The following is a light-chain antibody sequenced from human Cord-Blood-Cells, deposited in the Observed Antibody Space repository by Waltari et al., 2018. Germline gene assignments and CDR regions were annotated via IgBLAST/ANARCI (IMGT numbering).Light chain of an antibody. V-gene: IGLV3-25*02. CDR1: ALPKPY. CDR2: KDS. J-gene: IGLJ2*01. CDR3: QSADSSGTVV. Sequence: SYELTQPPSVSVSPGQTARITCSGDALPKPYAYWYQQKPGQAPVLGIYKDSERPSGIPERFSGSSSGTTVTLTSSGVQAEDEADYYCQSADSSGTVVFGGGTKLTVL.